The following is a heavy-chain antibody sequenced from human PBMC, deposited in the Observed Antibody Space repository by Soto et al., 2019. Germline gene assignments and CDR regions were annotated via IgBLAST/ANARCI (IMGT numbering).Heavy chain of an antibody. CDR2: IYSSGSA. Sequence: SETLSLTCTVSGDSVSSGGYYWSWIRQPPGKGLEWIGYIYSSGSANYNPSLKSRVTISRDASKNQISLKVASVTAADTAGYYCARGFSSVSMDAWGQGTTVTVSS. CDR3: ARGFSSVSMDA. J-gene: IGHJ6*02. D-gene: IGHD6-19*01. V-gene: IGHV4-61*08. CDR1: GDSVSSGGYY.